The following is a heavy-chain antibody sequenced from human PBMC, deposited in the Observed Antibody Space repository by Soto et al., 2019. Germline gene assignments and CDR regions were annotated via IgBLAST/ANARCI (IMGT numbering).Heavy chain of an antibody. J-gene: IGHJ4*02. CDR2: IHYRGST. Sequence: QLQLQESGPGLVKPSETLSLTCTVSGDSVTISDYYWGWIRQPRGKGLEWIGSIHYRGSTYYNPSLMSRVTIPGDTSKTQCSLKLTSVTAAHAAVYYCAAHDSGGYYAEYWGQGTLVPVSA. CDR3: AAHDSGGYYAEY. CDR1: GDSVTISDYY. D-gene: IGHD3-22*01. V-gene: IGHV4-39*01.